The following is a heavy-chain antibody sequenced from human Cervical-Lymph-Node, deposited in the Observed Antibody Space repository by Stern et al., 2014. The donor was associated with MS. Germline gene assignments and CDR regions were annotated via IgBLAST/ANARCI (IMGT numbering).Heavy chain of an antibody. CDR3: ARDRSPYGSGSQGMDV. CDR1: GFTFSNYD. Sequence: DQLVESGGGLVQPGGSLRLSCAASGFTFSNYDMHWVRQATGKGLEWVSAIGSAGDTYYPASVKGRFTISRENAKNSLYLQMNSLRDGDTAVYYCARDRSPYGSGSQGMDVWGQGTTVTVSS. V-gene: IGHV3-13*01. CDR2: IGSAGDT. J-gene: IGHJ6*02. D-gene: IGHD3-10*01.